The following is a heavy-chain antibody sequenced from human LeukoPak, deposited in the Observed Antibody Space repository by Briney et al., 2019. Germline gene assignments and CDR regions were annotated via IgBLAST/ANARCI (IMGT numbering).Heavy chain of an antibody. CDR3: ARAASYSGPRGYYFDY. V-gene: IGHV3-30-3*01. J-gene: IGHJ4*02. CDR1: GFTFSSYA. CDR2: ISYDGSNK. D-gene: IGHD1-26*01. Sequence: GGSLRLSCAASGFTFSSYAMHWVRQTPGKGLEWVAVISYDGSNKYYADSVKGRFTISRDNSKNTLYLQMNSLRAEDTAVYYCARAASYSGPRGYYFDYWGQGTLVTVSS.